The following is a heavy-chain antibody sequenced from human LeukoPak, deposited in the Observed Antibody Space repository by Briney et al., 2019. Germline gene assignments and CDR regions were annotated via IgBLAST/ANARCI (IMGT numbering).Heavy chain of an antibody. J-gene: IGHJ6*03. CDR1: GYTFTSYY. CDR2: INLSGGST. Sequence: ASVKVSCKASGYTFTSYYMHWVRQAPGQGLEWMGIINLSGGSTSYAQKFQGRVTMTRDTSTSTVYMELSSLRSEDTAVYYCARDRRDRDYYYYYYYMDVWGKGTTVTVSS. D-gene: IGHD5-24*01. CDR3: ARDRRDRDYYYYYYYMDV. V-gene: IGHV1-46*01.